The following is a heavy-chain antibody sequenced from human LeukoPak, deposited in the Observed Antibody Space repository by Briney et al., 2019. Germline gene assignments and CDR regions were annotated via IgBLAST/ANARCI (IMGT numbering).Heavy chain of an antibody. Sequence: GGSLRLSCSASGFTFSSYAMHWVCQAPGKGLEYVSAISSNGGSTYYADSVKGRFTISRDNSKNTLYLQMSSLRAEDTAVYYCVKEGYCSGDSCYPRVDYWGQGTLVTVSS. D-gene: IGHD2-15*01. CDR2: ISSNGGST. J-gene: IGHJ4*02. CDR1: GFTFSSYA. CDR3: VKEGYCSGDSCYPRVDY. V-gene: IGHV3-64D*06.